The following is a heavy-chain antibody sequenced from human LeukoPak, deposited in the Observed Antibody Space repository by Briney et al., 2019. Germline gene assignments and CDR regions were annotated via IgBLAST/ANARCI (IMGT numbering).Heavy chain of an antibody. J-gene: IGHJ1*01. V-gene: IGHV1-2*02. CDR3: ARGPYCSSSSCYYGTELAAEYFHH. Sequence: GSSVKVSCKASGGTFSSYAISWVRQAPGQGLEWMGWINPNSGGTNYAQKFQGRVTMTRDTSISTAYMELSRLRSDDTAVYYCARGPYCSSSSCYYGTELAAEYFHHWGQGTLVTVSS. CDR1: GGTFSSYA. CDR2: INPNSGGT. D-gene: IGHD2-2*01.